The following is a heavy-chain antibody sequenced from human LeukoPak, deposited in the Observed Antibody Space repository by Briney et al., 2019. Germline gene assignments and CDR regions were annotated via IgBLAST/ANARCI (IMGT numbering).Heavy chain of an antibody. CDR3: ARGLRFLEWLPTYYYGMDV. V-gene: IGHV1-8*01. D-gene: IGHD3-3*01. J-gene: IGHJ6*02. CDR2: MNPNSGNT. CDR1: GYTFTSYD. Sequence: ASVTVSCKVSGYTFTSYDINWVRQATGQGLEWMGWMNPNSGNTGYAQKFQGRVTMTRNTSISTAYMELSSLRSEDTAVYYCARGLRFLEWLPTYYYGMDVWGQGTTVTVSS.